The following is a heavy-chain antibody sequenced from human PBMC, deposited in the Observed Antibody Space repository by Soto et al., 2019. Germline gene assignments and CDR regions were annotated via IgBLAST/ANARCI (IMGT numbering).Heavy chain of an antibody. D-gene: IGHD4-17*01. CDR3: ARLATYGDYDLDY. Sequence: SETLSLTCTVSGGSISSSSYYWGWIRQPPGKGLEWIGSIYYSGSTYYNPSLKSRVTISVDTSKNQFSLKLSSVTAADTAVYYCARLATYGDYDLDYWGQGTLVTVSS. CDR2: IYYSGST. V-gene: IGHV4-39*01. CDR1: GGSISSSSYY. J-gene: IGHJ4*02.